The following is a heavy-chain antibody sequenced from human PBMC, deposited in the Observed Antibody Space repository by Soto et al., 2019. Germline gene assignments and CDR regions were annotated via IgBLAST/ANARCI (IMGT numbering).Heavy chain of an antibody. CDR2: ISAYNGNT. D-gene: IGHD5-12*01. J-gene: IGHJ4*02. V-gene: IGHV1-18*01. CDR1: GYTFTSYG. CDR3: ARETYGYSGLRTADY. Sequence: ASVKVSCKASGYTFTSYGISWVRHAPGQGLEWMGWISAYNGNTNYAQKLQGRVTMTTDTSTSTAYMELRSLRSDDTAVYYCARETYGYSGLRTADYWGQGTLVTVSS.